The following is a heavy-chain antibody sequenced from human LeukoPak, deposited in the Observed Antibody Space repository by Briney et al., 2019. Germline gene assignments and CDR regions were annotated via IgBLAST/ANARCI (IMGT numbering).Heavy chain of an antibody. D-gene: IGHD3-22*01. V-gene: IGHV3-9*01. CDR1: GFTFDDYA. CDR2: ISWNSGSI. Sequence: PGRSLRLSCAASGFTFDDYAMHWVRQAPGKGLEWVSGISWNSGSIGYADSVKGRFTISRDNAKNSLYLQMNSLGAEDTALYYCAKDTYYDSSGYYSNWGQGTLVTVSS. J-gene: IGHJ4*02. CDR3: AKDTYYDSSGYYSN.